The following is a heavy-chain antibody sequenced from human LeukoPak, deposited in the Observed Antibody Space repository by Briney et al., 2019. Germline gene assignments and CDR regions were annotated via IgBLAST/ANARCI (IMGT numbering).Heavy chain of an antibody. J-gene: IGHJ3*02. CDR2: IIPIFGTA. CDR1: GGTFSSYA. D-gene: IGHD2-21*01. V-gene: IGHV1-69*05. CDR3: ARTYCGGDCYAFDI. Sequence: SVKVSCKASGGTFSSYAISWVRQAPGQGLEWVGRIIPIFGTANYAQKFQGRVTITTDEPTSTAYIERSSLRSEDTAVYYCARTYCGGDCYAFDIWGQGTMVTVSS.